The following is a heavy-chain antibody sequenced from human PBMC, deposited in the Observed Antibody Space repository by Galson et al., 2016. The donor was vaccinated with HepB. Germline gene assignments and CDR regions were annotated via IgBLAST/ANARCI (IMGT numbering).Heavy chain of an antibody. CDR2: TYYRSKWYN. D-gene: IGHD1-1*01. CDR1: GDSVSSNSVA. CDR3: GRRRYGSDAFDF. J-gene: IGHJ3*01. Sequence: CAISGDSVSSNSVAWNWIRQSPSRGLEWLGRTYYRSKWYNDYAVSVKSRITINPDTSKNQFSLQLNSVTPEDTAVYYCGRRRYGSDAFDFWGQGTMVTVSS. V-gene: IGHV6-1*01.